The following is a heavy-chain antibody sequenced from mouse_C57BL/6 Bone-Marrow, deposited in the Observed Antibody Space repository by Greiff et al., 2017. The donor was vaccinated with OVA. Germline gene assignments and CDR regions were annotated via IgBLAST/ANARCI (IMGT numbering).Heavy chain of an antibody. CDR2: ISSGGSYT. J-gene: IGHJ4*01. Sequence: EVKLMESGGDLVKPGGSLKLSCAASGFTFSSYGMSWVRQTPDKRLEWVATISSGGSYTYYPDSVKGRFTISRDNAKNTLYLQMSSLKSEDTAMDYCARQLRPPYAMDYWGQGTSVTVSS. CDR1: GFTFSSYG. CDR3: ARQLRPPYAMDY. V-gene: IGHV5-6*01.